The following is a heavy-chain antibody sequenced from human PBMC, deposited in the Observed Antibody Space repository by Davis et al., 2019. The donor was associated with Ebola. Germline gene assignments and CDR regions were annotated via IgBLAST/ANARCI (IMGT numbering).Heavy chain of an antibody. D-gene: IGHD3-3*01. V-gene: IGHV3-30*18. CDR3: AKEPPYDFWSGYHYGMDV. CDR2: ISSDGSSK. CDR1: GFTFSHYG. J-gene: IGHJ6*04. Sequence: GESLKIPCAASGFTFSHYGMHWVRQAPGQGLEWVSVISSDGSSKYYADSVKGRFTISRDDSKNTLFLQMNSLRPEDTAVYHCAKEPPYDFWSGYHYGMDVWGKGTTVTVSS.